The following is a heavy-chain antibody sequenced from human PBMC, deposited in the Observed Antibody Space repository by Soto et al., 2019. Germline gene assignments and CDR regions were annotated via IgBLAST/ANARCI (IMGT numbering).Heavy chain of an antibody. Sequence: QLQLQESGPGLVKPSETLSLTCTVSGGSISSSSYYWGWIRQPPGKGLEWIGSIYYSGSTYYSPFLKGRVTMPADTSNNQFALKLSSVTSADTAVYYWARQFVKPPQTTSRPFDYWGQGTLVTVSS. CDR3: ARQFVKPPQTTSRPFDY. D-gene: IGHD4-17*01. V-gene: IGHV4-39*01. CDR2: IYYSGST. J-gene: IGHJ4*02. CDR1: GGSISSSSYY.